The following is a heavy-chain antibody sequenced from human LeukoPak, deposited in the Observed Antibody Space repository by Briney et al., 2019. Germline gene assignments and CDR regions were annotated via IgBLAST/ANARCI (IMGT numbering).Heavy chain of an antibody. V-gene: IGHV4-30-2*01. J-gene: IGHJ4*02. D-gene: IGHD3-10*01. Sequence: SETLSLTCTVSDGSISSGGYYWSWVRQPPGKGLEWIGYIYHSRSTYYNPSLKSRVTISVDRSKSQFSLKLNSVTAADTAVYYCARDGGYGSGSYYFDYWGQGILVTVSS. CDR3: ARDGGYGSGSYYFDY. CDR2: IYHSRST. CDR1: DGSISSGGYY.